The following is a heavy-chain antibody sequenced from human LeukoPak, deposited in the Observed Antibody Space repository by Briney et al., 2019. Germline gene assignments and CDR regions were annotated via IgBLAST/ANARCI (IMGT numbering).Heavy chain of an antibody. CDR3: ARFRGRFLYDSSGYPDY. J-gene: IGHJ4*02. D-gene: IGHD3-22*01. Sequence: PGGSLRLSCAASGFSFSSYNMNWVRQAPGKGLEWISYISSTRPTIYYADSVKGRFTISRDDAKSSLYLQMNSLRPEDTAVYYCARFRGRFLYDSSGYPDYWGQGTLVTVSS. V-gene: IGHV3-48*01. CDR2: ISSTRPTI. CDR1: GFSFSSYN.